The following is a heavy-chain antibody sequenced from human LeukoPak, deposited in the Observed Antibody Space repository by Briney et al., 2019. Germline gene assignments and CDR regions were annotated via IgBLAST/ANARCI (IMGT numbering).Heavy chain of an antibody. V-gene: IGHV1-46*01. CDR1: GYTFTIYY. J-gene: IGHJ4*02. Sequence: ASVKVSCKASGYTFTIYYIHWVRQAPGQGLEWMGIINPSGGSTSYAQKFQGRVTMTRDMSTSTVYLELSSLRSEDTAVYYGARESTDYYGSGSYYNGAVYFNFWGQGTLVTVSS. CDR3: ARESTDYYGSGSYYNGAVYFNF. D-gene: IGHD3-10*01. CDR2: INPSGGST.